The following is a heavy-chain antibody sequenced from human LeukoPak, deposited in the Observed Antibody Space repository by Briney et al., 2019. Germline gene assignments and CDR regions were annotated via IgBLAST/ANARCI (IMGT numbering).Heavy chain of an antibody. Sequence: GESLKISCKGSGYTFTSYAMNWVRQAPGQGLEWMGWINTNTGNPTYAQGFTGRFVFSLDTSVSTAYLQISSLKAEDTAVYYCARDLDTLLYSSSGNFDYWGQGTLVTVSS. J-gene: IGHJ4*02. CDR1: GYTFTSYA. V-gene: IGHV7-4-1*02. D-gene: IGHD6-6*01. CDR3: ARDLDTLLYSSSGNFDY. CDR2: INTNTGNP.